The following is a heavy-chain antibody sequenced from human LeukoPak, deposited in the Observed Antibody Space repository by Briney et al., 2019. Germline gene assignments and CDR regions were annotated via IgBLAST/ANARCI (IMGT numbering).Heavy chain of an antibody. D-gene: IGHD4-17*01. V-gene: IGHV1-18*01. CDR1: GYIYTNYG. CDR3: ASVHDYECGPMGMDV. Sequence: ASVKVSCKASGYIYTNYGINWVRQAPGQGLEWMGWINTYNGNTNYAPKLHGRVTMTTDTPTSTAYMELRSLRSDDTAVYYCASVHDYECGPMGMDVWGQGTTVTVSS. CDR2: INTYNGNT. J-gene: IGHJ6*02.